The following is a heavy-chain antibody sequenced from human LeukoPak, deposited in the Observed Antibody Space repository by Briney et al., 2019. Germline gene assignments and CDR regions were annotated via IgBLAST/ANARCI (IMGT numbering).Heavy chain of an antibody. D-gene: IGHD5-24*01. Sequence: PGGSLRLSCAASGFTFSSYGMHWLGQAPGKGLAGVAVIWYDGSNKYYADAAKGRFTISRDNAKKSLYLQMNRLRPEDTAVYYCAKVRDRRDGYNFYFYYYMDVWGKGTTVTVSS. J-gene: IGHJ6*03. CDR1: GFTFSSYG. CDR3: AKVRDRRDGYNFYFYYYMDV. V-gene: IGHV3-33*03. CDR2: IWYDGSNK.